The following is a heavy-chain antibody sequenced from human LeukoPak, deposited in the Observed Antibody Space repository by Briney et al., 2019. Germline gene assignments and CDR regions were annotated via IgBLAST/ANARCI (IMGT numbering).Heavy chain of an antibody. CDR1: GGSFSGYY. J-gene: IGHJ6*02. D-gene: IGHD4-23*01. Sequence: SETLSLTCAVYGGSFSGYYWSWIRQPPGKGLEWIGEINHSGSTNYNPSLKSRVTISVDTSKNQFSLKLSSVTAADTAVYYCARDYGGNSYGMDVWGQGTTVTVSS. V-gene: IGHV4-34*01. CDR3: ARDYGGNSYGMDV. CDR2: INHSGST.